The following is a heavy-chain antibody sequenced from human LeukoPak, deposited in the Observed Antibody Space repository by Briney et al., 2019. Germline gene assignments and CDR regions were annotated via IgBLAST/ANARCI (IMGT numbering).Heavy chain of an antibody. Sequence: ASVKVSCKVSGYTLTELSMHWVRQATGQGLEWMGWMNPNSGNTGYAQKFQGRVTITRNTSISTAYMELSSLRSEDTAVYYCARRGVSSGRTRHHYFDYWSQGTLVTASS. V-gene: IGHV1-8*03. CDR1: GYTLTELS. D-gene: IGHD6-19*01. CDR2: MNPNSGNT. CDR3: ARRGVSSGRTRHHYFDY. J-gene: IGHJ4*02.